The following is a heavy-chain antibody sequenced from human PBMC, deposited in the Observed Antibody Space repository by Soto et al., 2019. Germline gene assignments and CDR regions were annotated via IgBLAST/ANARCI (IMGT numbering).Heavy chain of an antibody. D-gene: IGHD1-26*01. CDR3: ARTDGYSGSYDDYYYGMGV. V-gene: IGHV1-69*06. CDR1: GGTFSSYA. Sequence: QVQLVQSGAEVKKPGSSVKVSCKASGGTFSSYAISWVRQAPGQGLEWMGGIIPIFGTANYAQKFQGRVTITADKSTSTAYMELSSLRSEDTAVYYCARTDGYSGSYDDYYYGMGVWGQGTTVTVSS. J-gene: IGHJ6*02. CDR2: IIPIFGTA.